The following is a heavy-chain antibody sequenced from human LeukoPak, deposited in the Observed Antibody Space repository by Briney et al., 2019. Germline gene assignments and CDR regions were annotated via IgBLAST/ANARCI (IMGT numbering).Heavy chain of an antibody. J-gene: IGHJ6*02. D-gene: IGHD6-25*01. CDR2: INPNSGGT. V-gene: IGHV1-2*02. CDR3: ARDDAASYYYYGMDV. Sequence: ASVKVSCKASGYTFTGYYMHWVRQAPGQGLEWMGWINPNSGGTNYAQKFQGRVTMTRDTSISTAYMELSRLRSDDTAVYYCARDDAASYYYYGMDVWGQGTTVTVSS. CDR1: GYTFTGYY.